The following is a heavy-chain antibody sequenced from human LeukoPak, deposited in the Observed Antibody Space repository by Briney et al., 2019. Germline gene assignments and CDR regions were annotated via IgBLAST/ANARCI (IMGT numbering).Heavy chain of an antibody. V-gene: IGHV3-7*01. J-gene: IGHJ4*02. CDR1: GFTFSSYW. CDR3: ARLKLLWSNYFDY. D-gene: IGHD2-2*01. CDR2: IKQDGSEK. Sequence: PGGSLRLSCAASGFTFSSYWMSWVRQAPGKGLEWVAYIKQDGSEKYYVDSVKGRFTISRDNAKNSLYLQMNSLRAEDTAVYYCARLKLLWSNYFDYWGQGTLVTVSS.